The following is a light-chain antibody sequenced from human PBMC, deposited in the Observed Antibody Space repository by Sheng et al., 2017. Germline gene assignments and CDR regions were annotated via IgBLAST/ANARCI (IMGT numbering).Light chain of an antibody. CDR2: GAS. CDR1: QSVSTD. CDR3: QQRSNWPFT. Sequence: EIVMTQSPVTLFVSPGERATLSCRASQSVSTDLAWYQQKPGQAPRLLIYGASTRPTGIPARFSGSGSGTEFTLTISSLQSEDFAVYYCQQRSNWPFTFGQGTRLEIK. J-gene: IGKJ5*01. V-gene: IGKV3-15*01.